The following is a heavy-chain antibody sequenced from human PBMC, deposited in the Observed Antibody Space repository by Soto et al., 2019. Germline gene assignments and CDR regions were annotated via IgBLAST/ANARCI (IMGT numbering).Heavy chain of an antibody. CDR2: IYYSGST. CDR1: GGSISSSSYY. J-gene: IGHJ4*02. Sequence: PSETLSLTCTVSGGSISSSSYYWGWIRQPPGKGLEWIGSIYYSGSTYYNPSLKSRVTISVDTSKNQLSLKLSSVTAADTAVYYCATPYSSTGTHFDYWGQGTLVTVSS. D-gene: IGHD6-13*01. CDR3: ATPYSSTGTHFDY. V-gene: IGHV4-39*01.